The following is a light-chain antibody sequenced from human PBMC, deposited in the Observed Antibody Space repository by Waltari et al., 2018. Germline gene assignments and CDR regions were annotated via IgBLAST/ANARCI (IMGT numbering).Light chain of an antibody. J-gene: IGKJ1*01. Sequence: EIVLTQSPGTLSSSPGERVTLSCRASQSVTRTLAWYQQKPGQAPRLLICDASTRATGIPDRFSGSGSGTDFSLTISRLEPEDFAVYYCQKYGTLPATFGQGTKVEIK. CDR2: DAS. CDR1: QSVTRT. V-gene: IGKV3-20*01. CDR3: QKYGTLPAT.